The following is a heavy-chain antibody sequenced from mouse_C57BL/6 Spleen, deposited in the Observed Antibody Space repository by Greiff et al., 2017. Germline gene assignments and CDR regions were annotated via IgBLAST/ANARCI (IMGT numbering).Heavy chain of an antibody. CDR3: AGSGRSDGYFEG. Sequence: QVQLQQPGAELVKPGASVKLSCKASGYTFTSYWMHWVKQRPGQGLEWIGMIHPNSGSTNYNEKFKSKATLTVDKSSSTAYMQLSSLTSEDSAVYYCAGSGRSDGYFEGWGTGTTVTVSS. CDR1: GYTFTSYW. D-gene: IGHD1-1*01. CDR2: IHPNSGST. J-gene: IGHJ1*03. V-gene: IGHV1-64*01.